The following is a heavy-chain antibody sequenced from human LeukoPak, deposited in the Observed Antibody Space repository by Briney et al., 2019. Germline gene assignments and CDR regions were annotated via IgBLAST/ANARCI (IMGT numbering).Heavy chain of an antibody. D-gene: IGHD2-15*01. CDR3: AREEAATYIDY. J-gene: IGHJ4*02. V-gene: IGHV4-39*07. CDR2: IYYSGST. Sequence: SETLSLTCTVSGGSISSSSYYWGWIRQPPGKGLEWIGSIYYSGSTYYNPSLKSRVTISVDTSKNQFSLKLSSVTAADTAVYYCAREEAATYIDYWGQGTLVTVSS. CDR1: GGSISSSSYY.